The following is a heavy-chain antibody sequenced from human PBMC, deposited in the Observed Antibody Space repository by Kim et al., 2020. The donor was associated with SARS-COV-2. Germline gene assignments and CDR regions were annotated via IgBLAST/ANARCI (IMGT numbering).Heavy chain of an antibody. CDR1: GYTFNTYA. D-gene: IGHD3-22*01. CDR2: INGGNGYT. J-gene: IGHJ4*02. V-gene: IGHV1-3*01. CDR3: ARDHRNSSGYYSFDY. Sequence: ASVKVSCKASGYTFNTYAPHWVRQAPGQRLDWMGWINGGNGYTEYSQKFQGRVTFTKDTPAKTAYMELSSLRSEDTAVYYCARDHRNSSGYYSFDYWGQGTLVTVSS.